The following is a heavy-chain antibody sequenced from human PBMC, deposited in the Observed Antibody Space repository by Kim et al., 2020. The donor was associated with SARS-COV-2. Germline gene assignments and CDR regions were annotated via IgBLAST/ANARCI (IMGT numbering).Heavy chain of an antibody. D-gene: IGHD1-26*01. CDR2: IIPILGIA. V-gene: IGHV1-69*04. J-gene: IGHJ6*02. CDR1: GGTFSSYA. CDR3: ARDVMGEWELLSYYYYGMDV. Sequence: SVKVSCKASGGTFSSYAISWVRQAPGQGLEWMGRIIPILGIANYAQKFQGRVTITADKSTSTAYMELSSLRSEDTAVYYCARDVMGEWELLSYYYYGMDVWGQGTTVTVSS.